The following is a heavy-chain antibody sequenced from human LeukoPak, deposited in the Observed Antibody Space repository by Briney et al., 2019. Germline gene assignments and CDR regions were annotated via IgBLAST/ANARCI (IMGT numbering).Heavy chain of an antibody. V-gene: IGHV3-23*01. CDR2: ISGSGGST. CDR1: GFTFSSYA. J-gene: IGHJ6*02. D-gene: IGHD1-26*01. Sequence: PGGSLRLSCAASGFTFSSYAMSWVRQAPGKGLEWVSVISGSGGSTYYADSVKGRFTISRDNSKNTLYLQMNSLRAEDTAVYYCAREIGGSYPRGYYGMDVWGQGTTVTVSS. CDR3: AREIGGSYPRGYYGMDV.